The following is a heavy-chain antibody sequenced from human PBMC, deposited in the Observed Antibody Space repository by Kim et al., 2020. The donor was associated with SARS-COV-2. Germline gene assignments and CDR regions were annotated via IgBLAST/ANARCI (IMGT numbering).Heavy chain of an antibody. CDR3: ARPSSGYYLGVAFDY. D-gene: IGHD3-22*01. J-gene: IGHJ4*02. Sequence: QKFQGRVTITRDTSASTAYMELSSLRSEDTAVYYCARPSSGYYLGVAFDYWGQGTLVTVSS. V-gene: IGHV1-3*01.